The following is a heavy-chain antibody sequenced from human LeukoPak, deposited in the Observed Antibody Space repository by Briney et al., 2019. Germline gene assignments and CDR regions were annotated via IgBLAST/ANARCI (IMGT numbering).Heavy chain of an antibody. CDR3: ASLYSNYVGY. V-gene: IGHV3-30*01. CDR2: ISYDGSNK. CDR1: GFTLSSYA. Sequence: PGGSLRLSCAASGFTLSSYAMHWVRQAPGKGLEWVAVISYDGSNKYYADSVKGRFTISRDNSKNTLYLQMNSLRAEDTAVYYCASLYSNYVGYWGQGTLVTVSS. D-gene: IGHD4-11*01. J-gene: IGHJ4*02.